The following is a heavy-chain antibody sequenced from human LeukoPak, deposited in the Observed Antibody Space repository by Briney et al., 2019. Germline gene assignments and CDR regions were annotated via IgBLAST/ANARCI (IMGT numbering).Heavy chain of an antibody. J-gene: IGHJ4*02. Sequence: PGGSLRLSCAASGFNLTDYWMSWVRQAPGKGLEWVANVKQDGSGEYYVDSVKGRFTISRDNAKNSLYLQMNSLRAEDTAVYYCARDLPVAGAYHNFDYWGQGTLVTVSS. CDR3: ARDLPVAGAYHNFDY. V-gene: IGHV3-7*03. D-gene: IGHD6-19*01. CDR2: VKQDGSGE. CDR1: GFNLTDYW.